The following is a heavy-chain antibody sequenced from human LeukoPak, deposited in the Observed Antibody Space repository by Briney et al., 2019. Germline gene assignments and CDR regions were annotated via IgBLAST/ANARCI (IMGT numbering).Heavy chain of an antibody. CDR1: GYTFTSYD. CDR3: ARGPGGGELVQWLVGEYCDNGMDV. J-gene: IGHJ6*02. CDR2: MNPNSGNT. V-gene: IGHV1-8*01. D-gene: IGHD6-19*01. Sequence: APVKVSCKASGYTFTSYDINWVRQVTGQGLEWMGWMNPNSGNTGYAQKFQGRVTMTRNTSISTAYTELSSLRSEDTAVYYCARGPGGGELVQWLVGEYCDNGMDVWGQGTTVNVSS.